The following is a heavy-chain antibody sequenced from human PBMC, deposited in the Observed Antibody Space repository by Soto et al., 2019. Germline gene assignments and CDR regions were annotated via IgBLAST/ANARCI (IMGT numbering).Heavy chain of an antibody. D-gene: IGHD6-13*01. CDR2: ISSSSSYI. CDR1: GFTFSSYS. Sequence: PGGSLRLSCAASGFTFSSYSMNWVRQAPGKGLEWVSSISSSSSYIYYADSVKGRFTISRDNAKNSLYLQMNSLRAEDTAVYYCARDGGAAAADFDYWGQGTLVTVSS. CDR3: ARDGGAAAADFDY. V-gene: IGHV3-21*01. J-gene: IGHJ4*02.